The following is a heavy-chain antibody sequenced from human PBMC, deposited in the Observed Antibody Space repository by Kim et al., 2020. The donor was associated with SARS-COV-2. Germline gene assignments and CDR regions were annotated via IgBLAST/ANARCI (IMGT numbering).Heavy chain of an antibody. D-gene: IGHD2-15*01. J-gene: IGHJ4*01. V-gene: IGHV3-23*01. CDR3: AKEINSYLWGGGGIDY. Sequence: GGSLRLSCAASGFTFSNHAMSWVRRAAGKGLEWVSVISGTGGSILYADSVKGRVTISRDDSETTVYLHMSILRAEDTAASDYAKEINSYLWGGGGIDYWG. CDR2: ISGTGGSI. CDR1: GFTFSNHA.